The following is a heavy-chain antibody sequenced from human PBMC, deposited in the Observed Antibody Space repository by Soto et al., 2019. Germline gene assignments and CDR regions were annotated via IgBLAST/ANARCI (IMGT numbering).Heavy chain of an antibody. V-gene: IGHV3-73*01. CDR2: VRTKINDYAT. Sequence: EVQLVESGGGLVRPGGSLTLSCSVSGLTFSVSVIHWVRQPPGKGLEWVGRVRTKINDYATSYSESVKGRFTISRDESKNTAWLQMNSLTTEDTAVYYCTRPDYSGDSGHFWGRGTLVTVSS. CDR1: GLTFSVSV. CDR3: TRPDYSGDSGHF. J-gene: IGHJ4*02. D-gene: IGHD4-4*01.